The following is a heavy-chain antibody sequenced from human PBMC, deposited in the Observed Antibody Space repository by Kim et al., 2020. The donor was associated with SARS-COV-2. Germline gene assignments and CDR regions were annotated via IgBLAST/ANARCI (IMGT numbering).Heavy chain of an antibody. CDR1: GGSISSGGYY. CDR3: AREIGFCSSTSCYVDYYYGMDV. CDR2: IYYSGST. V-gene: IGHV4-31*03. J-gene: IGHJ6*02. D-gene: IGHD2-2*01. Sequence: SETLSLTCTVSGGSISSGGYYWSWIRQHPGKGLEWIGYIYYSGSTYYNPSLKSRVTISVDTSKNQFSLKLSSVTAADTAVYYCAREIGFCSSTSCYVDYYYGMDVWGQGTTVTVSS.